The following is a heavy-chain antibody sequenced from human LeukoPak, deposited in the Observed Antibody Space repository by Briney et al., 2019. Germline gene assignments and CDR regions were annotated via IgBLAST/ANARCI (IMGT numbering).Heavy chain of an antibody. CDR3: ARDRPYYDSSGLDYFDY. CDR1: GFTFSSYG. CDR2: VRFDGSNE. J-gene: IGHJ4*02. D-gene: IGHD3-22*01. Sequence: GGSLRLSCAASGFTFSSYGMHWVRQAPGKGLDWVAFVRFDGSNEYYADSVKGRFTISRDNSKNTLYLQMNSLRAEDTAVYYCARDRPYYDSSGLDYFDYWGQGTLVTVSS. V-gene: IGHV3-30*02.